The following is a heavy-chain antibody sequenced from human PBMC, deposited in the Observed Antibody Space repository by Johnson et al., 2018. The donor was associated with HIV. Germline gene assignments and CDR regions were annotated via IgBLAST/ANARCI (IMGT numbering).Heavy chain of an antibody. CDR1: GFSVSNTY. D-gene: IGHD6-13*01. Sequence: VQLVESGGGLVQSGGSLRLSCGASGFSVSNTYMNWVRQAPGKGLEWVSVIYSGGSTYYADYVRGRFTISRDNSKNTLYLQMSSLRAEDTAMYYCARDGESQQLPLGDAFDVWGQGTMVTVSS. J-gene: IGHJ3*01. CDR3: ARDGESQQLPLGDAFDV. CDR2: IYSGGST. V-gene: IGHV3-66*01.